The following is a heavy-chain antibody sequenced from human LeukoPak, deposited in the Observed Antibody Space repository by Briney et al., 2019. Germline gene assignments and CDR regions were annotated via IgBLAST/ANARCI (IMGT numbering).Heavy chain of an antibody. Sequence: SETLSLTYTVYGGSISSYYWSWIRQPPGKGLEWIGYIYYSGSTNYNPSLKSRVTISVDTSKNQFSLKLSSVTAADTAVYYCASGAWFGELLPAYWGQGTLVTVSS. CDR2: IYYSGST. J-gene: IGHJ4*02. D-gene: IGHD3-10*01. V-gene: IGHV4-59*08. CDR1: GGSISSYY. CDR3: ASGAWFGELLPAY.